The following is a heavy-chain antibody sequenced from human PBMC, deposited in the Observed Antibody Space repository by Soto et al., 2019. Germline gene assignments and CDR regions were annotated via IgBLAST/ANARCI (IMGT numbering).Heavy chain of an antibody. Sequence: GGSLRLSCATSGLSFSSYAMTWVRQAAGKGLDWVSAISGSGGSTYYAESVKGRFTISRDNSKNMLYLQMNSLRVEDTAVYYCAKYEGPIASPGRYFDLWGRGTLVTVSS. V-gene: IGHV3-23*01. CDR2: ISGSGGST. CDR3: AKYEGPIASPGRYFDL. J-gene: IGHJ2*01. CDR1: GLSFSSYA. D-gene: IGHD6-13*01.